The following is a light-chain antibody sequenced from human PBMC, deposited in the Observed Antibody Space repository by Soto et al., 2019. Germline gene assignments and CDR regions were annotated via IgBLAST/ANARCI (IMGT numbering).Light chain of an antibody. Sequence: QSALTQPASVSGSPGQSITISCTGTSSDVGGYTYVSWYQQHPGKAPKLMIYDVSNRPSGVSNRFSGSKSGNTASLTISGLQAEDEADYYCSSYTSSSTLRVFGGGTKVTVL. CDR3: SSYTSSSTLRV. CDR1: SSDVGGYTY. CDR2: DVS. V-gene: IGLV2-14*01. J-gene: IGLJ2*01.